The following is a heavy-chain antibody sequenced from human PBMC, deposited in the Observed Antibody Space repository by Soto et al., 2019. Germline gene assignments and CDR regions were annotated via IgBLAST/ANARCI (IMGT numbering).Heavy chain of an antibody. CDR1: GYSFTSYW. Sequence: PGESLKISCKGSGYSFTSYWISWVRQMPGKGLEWMGRIDPSDSYTNYSPSFQGHVTISADKFISTAYLQWSSLKASDTAMYYCARQKHNVDPVDFDYWGQGTMVTVYS. CDR3: ARQKHNVDPVDFDY. D-gene: IGHD5-18*01. CDR2: IDPSDSYT. J-gene: IGHJ4*02. V-gene: IGHV5-10-1*01.